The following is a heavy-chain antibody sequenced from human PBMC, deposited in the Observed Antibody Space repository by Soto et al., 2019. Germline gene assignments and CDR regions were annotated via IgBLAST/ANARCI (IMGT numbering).Heavy chain of an antibody. V-gene: IGHV3-30*18. CDR1: GFTFSSYG. Sequence: QVQLAESGGGVVQPGRSLRLSCAASGFTFSSYGMHWVRQAPGKGLEWVAVISYDGSNKYYADSVKGRFTISRDNSKNTLYLQMNSLRAEDTAVYYCAKGFTMVRGVILLGDYYGMDVWGQGTTVTVSS. J-gene: IGHJ6*02. D-gene: IGHD3-10*01. CDR2: ISYDGSNK. CDR3: AKGFTMVRGVILLGDYYGMDV.